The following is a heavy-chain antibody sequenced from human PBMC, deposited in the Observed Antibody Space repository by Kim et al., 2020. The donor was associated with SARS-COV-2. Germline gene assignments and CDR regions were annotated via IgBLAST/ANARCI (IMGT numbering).Heavy chain of an antibody. CDR3: ARHVIPRGYPVVNYYYYGMDV. CDR2: IYYSGST. V-gene: IGHV4-59*08. J-gene: IGHJ6*02. CDR1: GGSISSYY. Sequence: SETLSLTCTVSGGSISSYYWSWIRQPPGKGLEWIGYIYYSGSTNYNPSLKSRVTISVDTSKNQFSLKLSSVTAADTAVYYCARHVIPRGYPVVNYYYYGMDVWGQGTTVTVSS. D-gene: IGHD1-1*01.